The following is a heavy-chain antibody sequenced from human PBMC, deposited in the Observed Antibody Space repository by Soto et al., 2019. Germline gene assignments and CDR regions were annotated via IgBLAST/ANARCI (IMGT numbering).Heavy chain of an antibody. CDR1: GDSVSSNSAA. CDR3: AREGEGIAAYNWFDP. V-gene: IGHV6-1*01. J-gene: IGHJ5*02. CDR2: TYYRSKWYN. D-gene: IGHD6-13*01. Sequence: QALSLPCAISGDSVSSNSAACNLIRQSPSRGLEWLGRTYYRSKWYNDYAVSVKSRITINPDTSKNQFSLQLNSVTPEDTAVYYCAREGEGIAAYNWFDPWGQGTLVTVSS.